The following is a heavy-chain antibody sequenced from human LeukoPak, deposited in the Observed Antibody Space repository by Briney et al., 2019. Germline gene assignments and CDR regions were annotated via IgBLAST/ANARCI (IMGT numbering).Heavy chain of an antibody. CDR1: GGSISSSTYY. V-gene: IGHV4-31*03. J-gene: IGHJ4*02. Sequence: SETLSLTCTVSGGSISSSTYYWGWIRQPPGKGLEWIGYIYYSGSTYYNPSLKSRVTISVDTSKNQFSLKLSSVTAADTAVYYCARVYDSSGYSPYTAYYFDYWGQGTLVTVSS. CDR2: IYYSGST. D-gene: IGHD3-22*01. CDR3: ARVYDSSGYSPYTAYYFDY.